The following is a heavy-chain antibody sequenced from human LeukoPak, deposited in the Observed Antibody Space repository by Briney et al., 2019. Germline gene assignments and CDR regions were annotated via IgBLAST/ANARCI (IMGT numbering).Heavy chain of an antibody. Sequence: ASVKVSCKASGYTFTNYGVNWVRQAPGQGLEWMGWIKTKTGKPTYAQGFTGRFVFSLDTSVTTAYLQISSLKDEDTAVYYCARRGDSGSYEFFDYWGQGTLVTVSS. V-gene: IGHV7-4-1*02. CDR1: GYTFTNYG. D-gene: IGHD1-26*01. J-gene: IGHJ4*02. CDR3: ARRGDSGSYEFFDY. CDR2: IKTKTGKP.